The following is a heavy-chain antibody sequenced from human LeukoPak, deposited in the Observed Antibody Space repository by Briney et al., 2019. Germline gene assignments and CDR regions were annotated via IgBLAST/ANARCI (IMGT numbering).Heavy chain of an antibody. Sequence: EASVKVSCKASGYTFTSYGISWVRQAPGQGLEWMGWISAYNGNTNYAQKLQGRVTMTTDTSTSTAYMELRSLRSDDTAVYYCARVLAYFDASWFDPWGQGTLVTVSS. CDR2: ISAYNGNT. CDR3: ARVLAYFDASWFDP. V-gene: IGHV1-18*04. CDR1: GYTFTSYG. D-gene: IGHD3-9*01. J-gene: IGHJ5*02.